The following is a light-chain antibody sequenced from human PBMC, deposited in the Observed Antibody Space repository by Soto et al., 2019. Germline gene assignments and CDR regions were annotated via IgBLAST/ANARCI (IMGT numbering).Light chain of an antibody. CDR1: SSDVGGYNY. J-gene: IGLJ1*01. V-gene: IGLV2-14*01. CDR3: SSYTSSSTLDV. Sequence: QSALTQPASVSGSPGQSIDISCTGTSSDVGGYNYVSWYQQHPGKAPKLIIYDVSNRPSGVSNRFSSSKSGNTASLTISGLQAEDEADYYCSSYTSSSTLDVFGTGTKLTVL. CDR2: DVS.